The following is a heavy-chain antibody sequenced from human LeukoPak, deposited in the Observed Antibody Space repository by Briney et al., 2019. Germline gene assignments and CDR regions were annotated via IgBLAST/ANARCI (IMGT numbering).Heavy chain of an antibody. CDR3: ARDLNWFDP. Sequence: SETLSLTCTVSGASVSSGSYYWSWIRQPPGKGLEWIGYIYYSGSTNYNPSLKSRVTISVDTSKNQFSLKLSSVTAADTAVYYCARDLNWFDPWGQGTLVTVSS. J-gene: IGHJ5*02. CDR1: GASVSSGSYY. V-gene: IGHV4-61*01. CDR2: IYYSGST.